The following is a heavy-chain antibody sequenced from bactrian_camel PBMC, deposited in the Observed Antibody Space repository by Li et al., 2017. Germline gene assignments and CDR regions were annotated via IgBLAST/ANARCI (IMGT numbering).Heavy chain of an antibody. CDR2: IYGGITT. CDR3: TTGGHHGPYNY. V-gene: IGHV3S1*01. J-gene: IGHJ4*01. Sequence: HVQLVESGGGSVQPGGSLRLSCAASGDSVNALCMKWFRQAPGKEREGVAAIYGGITTYYDDSVKGRFTMSRDNAKNTLYLQMNSLKTEDTAVYYCTTGGHHGPYNYWGRGTQVTVS. D-gene: IGHD7*01. CDR1: GDSVNALC.